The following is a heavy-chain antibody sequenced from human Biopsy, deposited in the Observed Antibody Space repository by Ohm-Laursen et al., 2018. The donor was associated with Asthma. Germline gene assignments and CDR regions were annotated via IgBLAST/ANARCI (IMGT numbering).Heavy chain of an antibody. Sequence: SLRLSCTAPGFSFSNYGMHWVRQAPGKGLDWVAVISFDGTNRNYTDSVKGRFTISRDNSKNTLNLQMNSLRAEDTAVYYCSREEPTSGWYQGSILRWGQGTLVTVSS. V-gene: IGHV3-30*03. CDR1: GFSFSNYG. D-gene: IGHD6-19*01. CDR3: SREEPTSGWYQGSILR. J-gene: IGHJ4*02. CDR2: ISFDGTNR.